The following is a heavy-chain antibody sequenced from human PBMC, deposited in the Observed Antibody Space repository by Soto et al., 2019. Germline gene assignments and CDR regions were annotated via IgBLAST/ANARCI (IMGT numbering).Heavy chain of an antibody. J-gene: IGHJ4*02. CDR2: ISSSSSTI. Sequence: EVQLVESGGGLVQPGGSLRLSCAASGFTFSSYSMNWVRQAPGKGREWVSYISSSSSTIYYADSVKGRFTISRDNAKNSLYLQMNRLRDEDTAVYYCATGKGGYYYDSSGYYPSQIDYWGQGTLVTVSS. V-gene: IGHV3-48*02. CDR3: ATGKGGYYYDSSGYYPSQIDY. D-gene: IGHD3-22*01. CDR1: GFTFSSYS.